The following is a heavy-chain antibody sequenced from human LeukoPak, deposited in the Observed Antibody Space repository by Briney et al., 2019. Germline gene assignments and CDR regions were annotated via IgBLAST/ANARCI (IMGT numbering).Heavy chain of an antibody. CDR1: GFTFSTYE. J-gene: IGHJ4*02. D-gene: IGHD1-26*01. CDR3: ARDFGQWGLNGGYYFDY. Sequence: PGGSLRLSCASSGFTFSTYEMNWVRQAPGKGLEWVSYISSGGSTIYYADSVKGRFTISRDNAKNSLYLQMNSLRAEDTAVYYCARDFGQWGLNGGYYFDYWGQGTLVTVSS. CDR2: ISSGGSTI. V-gene: IGHV3-48*03.